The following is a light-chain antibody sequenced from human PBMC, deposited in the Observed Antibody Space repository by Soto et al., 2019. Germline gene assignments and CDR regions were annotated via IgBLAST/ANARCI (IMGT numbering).Light chain of an antibody. J-gene: IGKJ1*01. V-gene: IGKV3-20*01. CDR2: GAS. CDR3: QQYGSSPWT. Sequence: EIVLTQSPGTLSLSPGERATLSCRATQSISNNFLAWYQQKPGQAPRLLIYGASRRATDIPDRFSGTGSGTDFTLTISRLEPEDFALYFCQQYGSSPWTFGQGTNVEIK. CDR1: QSISNNF.